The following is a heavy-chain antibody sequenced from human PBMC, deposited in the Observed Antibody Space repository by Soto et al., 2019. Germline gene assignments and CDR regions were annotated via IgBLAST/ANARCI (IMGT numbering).Heavy chain of an antibody. CDR1: GGSFSGYY. Sequence: SETLSLTCAVYGGSFSGYYWCWIRQPPGKGLEWIGEINHSGSTNYNPSLKSRVTISVDTSKNQFSLQLSSVTAADTAVYYCARGYSYGYFDYWGQGTLVTVSS. J-gene: IGHJ4*02. CDR3: ARGYSYGYFDY. CDR2: INHSGST. D-gene: IGHD5-18*01. V-gene: IGHV4-34*01.